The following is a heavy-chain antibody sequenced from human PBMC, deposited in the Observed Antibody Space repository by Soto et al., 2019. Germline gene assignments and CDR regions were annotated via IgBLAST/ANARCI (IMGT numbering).Heavy chain of an antibody. D-gene: IGHD5-12*01. CDR1: DDSINSDKYY. CDR3: ARLEGLATISYYFAF. Sequence: PSETLSLTCSVSDDSINSDKYYWGWIRQPPGKGLEWIGSVYYRGNAYYNPSLQTRVTISLDKSKSQFSLKLNSVTAADSAVYFCARLEGLATISYYFAFWAPGALVTVSS. J-gene: IGHJ4*02. CDR2: VYYRGNA. V-gene: IGHV4-39*01.